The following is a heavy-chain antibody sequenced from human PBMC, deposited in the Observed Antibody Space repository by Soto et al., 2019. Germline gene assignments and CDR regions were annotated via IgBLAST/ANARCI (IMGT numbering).Heavy chain of an antibody. J-gene: IGHJ6*02. CDR2: IIPIFGTA. Sequence: GASVKVSCKASGGTFSSYAISWVRQAPGQGLEWMRGIIPIFGTANYAQKFQGRVTITADESTSTAYMELSSLRSEDTAVYYCARNDFWSGYYTYYYYGMDVWGQGTTVTVSS. D-gene: IGHD3-3*01. CDR1: GGTFSSYA. CDR3: ARNDFWSGYYTYYYYGMDV. V-gene: IGHV1-69*13.